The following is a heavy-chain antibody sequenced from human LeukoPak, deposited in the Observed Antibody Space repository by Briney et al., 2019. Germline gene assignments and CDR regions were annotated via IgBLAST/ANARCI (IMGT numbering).Heavy chain of an antibody. CDR1: GGSISSSTYY. J-gene: IGHJ4*02. CDR3: ARSDTAMPNRRRWYYFDY. V-gene: IGHV4-39*07. Sequence: SETLSLTCTVSGGSISSSTYYWGWIRQPPGKGLEWIGSIYYSGGTYYNPSLKSRVTISVDTSKNQFSLKLSSVTAADTAVYYCARSDTAMPNRRRWYYFDYWGQGTLVTVSS. D-gene: IGHD5-18*01. CDR2: IYYSGGT.